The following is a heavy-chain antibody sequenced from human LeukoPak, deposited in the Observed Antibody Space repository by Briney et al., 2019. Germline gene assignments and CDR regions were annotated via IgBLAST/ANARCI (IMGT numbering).Heavy chain of an antibody. CDR3: ARAPNFYDSSGYLLSLDY. CDR1: GGTFNSYA. Sequence: SVKVSCKASGGTFNSYAISWVRQAPGQGLEWLGGIIPIFGTANYAQKFQGRVTITADESTSTAYMDLTSLRSEDTAVYYCARAPNFYDSSGYLLSLDYWGQGTLVTVSS. CDR2: IIPIFGTA. J-gene: IGHJ4*02. D-gene: IGHD3-22*01. V-gene: IGHV1-69*13.